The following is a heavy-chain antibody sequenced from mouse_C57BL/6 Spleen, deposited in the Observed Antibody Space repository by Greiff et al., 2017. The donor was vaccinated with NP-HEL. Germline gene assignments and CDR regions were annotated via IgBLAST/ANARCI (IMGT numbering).Heavy chain of an antibody. Sequence: EVQLVESGPELVKPGASVKMSCKASGYTFTDYNMHWVKQSHGKSLEWIGYINPNNGGTSYNQKSKGKATLTVNKSSSTAYMELRSLTAEDSAVYACASSGEITPVVVDWYFDVWGTGTTVTVSS. CDR3: ASSGEITPVVVDWYFDV. D-gene: IGHD1-1*01. J-gene: IGHJ1*03. CDR1: GYTFTDYN. CDR2: INPNNGGT. V-gene: IGHV1-22*01.